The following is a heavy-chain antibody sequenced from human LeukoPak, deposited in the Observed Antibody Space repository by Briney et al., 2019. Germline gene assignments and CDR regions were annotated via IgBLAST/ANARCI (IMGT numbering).Heavy chain of an antibody. Sequence: SLKLSCKASVGTFSSYAISWVRQSPGPGLEGMGRIIPIFGAANYAQTSHGRVTITTDESTTTAYMELSSLRSEATAVYYCARDRYYDGSSGYDRGGEFDYWGQGTLVTVSS. D-gene: IGHD3-22*01. J-gene: IGHJ4*02. CDR1: VGTFSSYA. CDR3: ARDRYYDGSSGYDRGGEFDY. V-gene: IGHV1-69*05. CDR2: IIPIFGAA.